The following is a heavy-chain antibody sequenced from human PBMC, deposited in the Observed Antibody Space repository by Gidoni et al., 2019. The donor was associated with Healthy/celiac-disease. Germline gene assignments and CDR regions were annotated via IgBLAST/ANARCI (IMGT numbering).Heavy chain of an antibody. CDR3: ARDVRPPYYFDY. J-gene: IGHJ4*02. CDR1: G. V-gene: IGHV3-33*01. CDR2: IWYDGSNK. Sequence: GMHWVRQAPGKGLEWVAVIWYDGSNKYYAASVKGRFTISRDNSKNTLYLQMNSLRAEDTAVYYCARDVRPPYYFDYWGQGTLVTVSS.